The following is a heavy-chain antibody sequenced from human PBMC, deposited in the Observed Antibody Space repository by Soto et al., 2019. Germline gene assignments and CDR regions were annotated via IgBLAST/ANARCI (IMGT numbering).Heavy chain of an antibody. D-gene: IGHD4-4*01. CDR1: GYKFTSYW. J-gene: IGHJ4*01. Sequence: GESLKISCVGSGYKFTSYWIGWVRQMPGKGLEWMAMIYPADSDTRYNPSFQGRVTISADKSINAAYLQLSSLKASDTAMYFCARLLEQCPFDYWGHGTLVNVS. CDR3: ARLLEQCPFDY. CDR2: IYPADSDT. V-gene: IGHV5-51*01.